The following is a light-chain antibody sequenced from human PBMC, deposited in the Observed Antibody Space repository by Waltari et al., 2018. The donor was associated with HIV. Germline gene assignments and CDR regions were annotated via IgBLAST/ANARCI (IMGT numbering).Light chain of an antibody. Sequence: QSVLTQPPSASGTPGQRVTISCSGSSSNIGSNCVYWYQQLPGTAPKLLIYRSNQRPSGVPGRFSGSKSGTSASLAISGLRSEDEADYYCAAWDDSLSGHVVFGGGTKLTVL. J-gene: IGLJ2*01. V-gene: IGLV1-47*01. CDR3: AAWDDSLSGHVV. CDR1: SSNIGSNC. CDR2: RSN.